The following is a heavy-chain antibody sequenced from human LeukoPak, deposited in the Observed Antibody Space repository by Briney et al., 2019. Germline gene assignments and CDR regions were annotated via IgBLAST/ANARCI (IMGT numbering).Heavy chain of an antibody. Sequence: ASVKVSCKASGYTFTSYDINWVRQATGQGLEWMGWMNPNSGNTGYAQKFQGRVTITRNTSISTAYMELSSLRSEDTAVYYCARGRRSFRGSGSYKIYYYYMDVWGKGTTVTVSS. CDR3: ARGRRSFRGSGSYKIYYYYMDV. D-gene: IGHD3-10*01. V-gene: IGHV1-8*03. J-gene: IGHJ6*03. CDR2: MNPNSGNT. CDR1: GYTFTSYD.